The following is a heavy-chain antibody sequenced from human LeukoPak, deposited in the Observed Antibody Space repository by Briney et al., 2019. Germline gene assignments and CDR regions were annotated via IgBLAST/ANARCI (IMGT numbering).Heavy chain of an antibody. Sequence: SETLSLTCTVSGGSISSYYWSWIRQPPGKGLEWIGYIYYSGSTNYNPSLKSRVTISVDTSKNQFSLKLNSVTAADTAVYYCAREYSNYGVDYGMDVWGQGTTVTVSS. CDR1: GGSISSYY. J-gene: IGHJ6*02. CDR3: AREYSNYGVDYGMDV. CDR2: IYYSGST. V-gene: IGHV4-59*01. D-gene: IGHD4-11*01.